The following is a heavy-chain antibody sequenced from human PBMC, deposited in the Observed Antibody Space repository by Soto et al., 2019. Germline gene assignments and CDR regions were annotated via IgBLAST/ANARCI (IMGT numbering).Heavy chain of an antibody. Sequence: QVQLEQSGAEVKKPGASVRVSCKAPGYTFTNYYMQWVRQAPGQGLEWMGLINPHVVNTIYAQNLQGRVTMTRDTSTSTVYMELSSLRSDDTAVYYCAGGSGYENLDYWGQGTLVTVSS. CDR1: GYTFTNYY. J-gene: IGHJ4*02. CDR2: INPHVVNT. V-gene: IGHV1-46*01. CDR3: AGGSGYENLDY. D-gene: IGHD5-12*01.